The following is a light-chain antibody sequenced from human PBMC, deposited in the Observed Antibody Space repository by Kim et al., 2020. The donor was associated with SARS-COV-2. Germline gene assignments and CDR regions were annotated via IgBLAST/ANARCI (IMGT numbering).Light chain of an antibody. Sequence: QSALTQPPSASGSPGQSVTISCTGASSDVGGYNYVSWYQQHPGKAPKLMIYDVSKRPSGVPDRFSGSKSGNTASLTVSGLQAEDEADYYCSSYGGSDNVVFGGGTQLTVL. CDR3: SSYGGSDNVV. J-gene: IGLJ3*02. CDR2: DVS. V-gene: IGLV2-8*01. CDR1: SSDVGGYNY.